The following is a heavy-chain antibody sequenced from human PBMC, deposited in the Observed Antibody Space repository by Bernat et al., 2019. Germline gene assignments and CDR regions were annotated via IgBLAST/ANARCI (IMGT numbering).Heavy chain of an antibody. Sequence: QVQLVESGGGLVKPGGSLRLSCAASGFTFSDYYMSWIRQAPGKGMDWVSYISSSSSYTKYADSVKGPLTISRDNAKNSLYRQMNSLRAEDTAVYYCARGTSTSAPYMDVWGKGTTVTVSS. CDR1: GFTFSDYY. CDR2: ISSSSSYT. J-gene: IGHJ6*03. CDR3: ARGTSTSAPYMDV. V-gene: IGHV3-11*05.